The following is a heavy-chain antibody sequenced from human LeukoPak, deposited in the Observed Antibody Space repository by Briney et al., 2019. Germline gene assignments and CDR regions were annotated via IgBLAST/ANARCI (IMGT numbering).Heavy chain of an antibody. Sequence: PGRSLRLSCAASGFTFDDYAMHWVRQAPGKGLEWVSGISWNSGSIGYADSVKGRFTISRDNAKNSLYLQMNSLRAEDTALYYCAKALTMVRGVFGVDVWGQGTTVTVSS. CDR1: GFTFDDYA. V-gene: IGHV3-9*01. J-gene: IGHJ6*02. D-gene: IGHD3-10*01. CDR2: ISWNSGSI. CDR3: AKALTMVRGVFGVDV.